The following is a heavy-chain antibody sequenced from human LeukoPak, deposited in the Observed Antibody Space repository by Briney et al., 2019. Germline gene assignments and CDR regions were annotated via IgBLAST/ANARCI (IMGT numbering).Heavy chain of an antibody. CDR3: ARVLGATREYYFDY. Sequence: GASVKVSCKASGYTFTSYDINWVRQATGQGLEWMGWMNPNSGNTAYAQKFQGRVTITRNTSISTAYMELSSLRSEDTAVYYCARVLGATREYYFDYWGQGTLVTVSS. V-gene: IGHV1-8*03. CDR1: GYTFTSYD. D-gene: IGHD1-26*01. CDR2: MNPNSGNT. J-gene: IGHJ4*02.